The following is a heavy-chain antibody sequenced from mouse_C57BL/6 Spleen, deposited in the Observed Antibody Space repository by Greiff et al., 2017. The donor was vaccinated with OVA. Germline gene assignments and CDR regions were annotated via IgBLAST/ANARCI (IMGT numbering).Heavy chain of an antibody. D-gene: IGHD4-1*01. V-gene: IGHV1-82*01. CDR2: IYPGDGDT. CDR3: AREGAGAWYFDY. CDR1: GYAFSSSW. J-gene: IGHJ2*01. Sequence: QVQLQQSGPELVKPGASVKISCKASGYAFSSSWMNWVKQRPGKGLEWIGRIYPGDGDTNYNGKFKGKATLTADKSSSPAYMQLSSLTSEDSAVYFCAREGAGAWYFDYWGQGTTLTVSS.